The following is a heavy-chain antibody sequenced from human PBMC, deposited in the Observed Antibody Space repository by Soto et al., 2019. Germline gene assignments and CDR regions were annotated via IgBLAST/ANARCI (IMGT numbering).Heavy chain of an antibody. V-gene: IGHV1-69*13. CDR1: GGTFSSYA. D-gene: IGHD6-13*01. CDR3: AKPSSSSWYQYYYYGMDV. CDR2: IIPIFGTA. J-gene: IGHJ6*02. Sequence: SVKVSCKASGGTFSSYAISWVRQAPGQGLELMGGIIPIFGTANYAQKFQGRVTITADESTSTAYMELSSLRSEDTAVYYCAKPSSSSWYQYYYYGMDVWGQGTTVTVSS.